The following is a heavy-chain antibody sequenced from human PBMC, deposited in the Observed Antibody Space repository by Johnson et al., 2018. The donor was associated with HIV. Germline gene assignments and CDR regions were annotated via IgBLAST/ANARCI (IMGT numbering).Heavy chain of an antibody. V-gene: IGHV3-11*04. J-gene: IGHJ3*01. Sequence: VQLVESGGGLVKPGGSLRLSCVASGFTFSDYYMSWIRQAPGKGLEWVSYISSSGSTIYYADSVNGRFTISRDNAKNSLYLQMNSLRAEDTAVYYCAREEEWELTLVGVGAFDVWSQGTMVSVSS. CDR1: GFTFSDYY. CDR2: ISSSGSTI. D-gene: IGHD1-26*01. CDR3: AREEEWELTLVGVGAFDV.